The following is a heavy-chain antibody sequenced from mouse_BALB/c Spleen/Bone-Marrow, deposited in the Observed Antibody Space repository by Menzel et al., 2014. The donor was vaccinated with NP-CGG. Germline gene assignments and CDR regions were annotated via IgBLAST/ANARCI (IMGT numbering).Heavy chain of an antibody. CDR1: GFAFSSYD. V-gene: IGHV5-12-1*01. J-gene: IGHJ4*01. D-gene: IGHD2-3*01. CDR2: ISSGGGST. CDR3: ARHEDGYYDARDY. Sequence: EVKVVESGGGLVKPGGSLKLSCAASGFAFSSYDMSWVRQTPEKRLEWVAYISSGGGSTYYPDTVKGRFTISRDNAKNPLYLQMSSLKSEDTAMYYCARHEDGYYDARDYWGQRTSVTVSS.